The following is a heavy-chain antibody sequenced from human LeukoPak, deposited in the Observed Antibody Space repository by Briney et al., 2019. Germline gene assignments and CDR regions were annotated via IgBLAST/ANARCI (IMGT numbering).Heavy chain of an antibody. D-gene: IGHD1-26*01. CDR2: ISGSGDST. CDR3: AKEGSYSGSRFDY. V-gene: IGHV3-23*01. J-gene: IGHJ4*02. CDR1: GFTFSSYA. Sequence: PEGSLRLSCAASGFTFSSYAMSWVRQAPGKGLEWVSFISGSGDSTYYADSVKGRFTISRDNSKNTLYVQMISLRGEDTAVYYCAKEGSYSGSRFDYWGQGTLVTVSS.